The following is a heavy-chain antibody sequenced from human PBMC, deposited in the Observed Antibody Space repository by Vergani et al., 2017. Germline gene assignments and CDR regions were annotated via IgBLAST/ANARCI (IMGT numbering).Heavy chain of an antibody. CDR1: GYTFTGYY. CDR3: ARVPDGVYYDSSGYSGEGYYFDY. CDR2: INPNSGGT. D-gene: IGHD3-22*01. V-gene: IGHV1-2*02. J-gene: IGHJ4*02. Sequence: QVQLVQSGAEVKKPGASVKVSCKASGYTFTGYYMHWVRQAPGQGLEWMGWINPNSGGTNYAQKFQGRVTMTRDTSISTAYMELSRLRSDDTAVYYCARVPDGVYYDSSGYSGEGYYFDYWGQGTLVTVSS.